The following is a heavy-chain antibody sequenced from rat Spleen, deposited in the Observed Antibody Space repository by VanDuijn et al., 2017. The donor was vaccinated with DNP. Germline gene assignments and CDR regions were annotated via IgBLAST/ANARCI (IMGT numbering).Heavy chain of an antibody. D-gene: IGHD1-2*01. CDR3: ARRNVSGYNSFDY. J-gene: IGHJ2*01. V-gene: IGHV5-7*01. CDR2: ISYDGSST. CDR1: GFTFSDYY. Sequence: EVQLVESDGGLVQPGRSLKLSCAASGFTFSDYYMAWVRQAPTKGLEWVATISYDGSSTYYRDSVKGRFTISRDNAKNTLYLQMDSLRSEDTATYYCARRNVSGYNSFDYWGQGVMVTVSS.